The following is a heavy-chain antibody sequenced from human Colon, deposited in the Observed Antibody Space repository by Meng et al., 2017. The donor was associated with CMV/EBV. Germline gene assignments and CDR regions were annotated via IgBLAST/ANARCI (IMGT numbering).Heavy chain of an antibody. CDR1: GFTFSNYK. CDR3: ARDLCMTTVPN. J-gene: IGHJ4*02. Sequence: GGSLRLSCETSGFTFSNYKMNWVRQAPGKGLEWVSSISNSGYYINYADSVKGRFTISRDNAKNSLYLQMNSLRGEDTAVDYCARDLCMTTVPNWGQGTLVTVSS. CDR2: ISNSGYYI. V-gene: IGHV3-21*01. D-gene: IGHD4-17*01.